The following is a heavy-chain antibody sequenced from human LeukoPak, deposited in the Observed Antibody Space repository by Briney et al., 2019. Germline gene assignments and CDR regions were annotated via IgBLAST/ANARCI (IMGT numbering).Heavy chain of an antibody. D-gene: IGHD6-19*01. CDR3: AKIPYSSGWVQNWFDP. CDR1: GFTFSSYG. Sequence: GRSLRLSCAVSGFTFSSYGMHWVRQAPGKGLEWVAMISYDGNGKYYADSVEGRFTISRDNSKNTLYLQMNSLRAEDTAVYYCAKIPYSSGWVQNWFDPWGQGTLVTVSS. J-gene: IGHJ5*02. CDR2: ISYDGNGK. V-gene: IGHV3-30*18.